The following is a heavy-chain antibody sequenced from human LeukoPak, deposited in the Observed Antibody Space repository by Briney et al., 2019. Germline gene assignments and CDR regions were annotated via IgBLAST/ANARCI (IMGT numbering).Heavy chain of an antibody. CDR1: GFTFSSYG. Sequence: GGSLRLSCAASGFTFSSYGMHWVRQAPGKGLEWVAFIRYDGSNKYYADSVKGRFTISRDNSKNTLYLQMDSLRAEDTAVYCCANAHDFWSGYCDYWGQGTLVTVSS. CDR2: IRYDGSNK. D-gene: IGHD3-3*01. V-gene: IGHV3-30*02. J-gene: IGHJ4*02. CDR3: ANAHDFWSGYCDY.